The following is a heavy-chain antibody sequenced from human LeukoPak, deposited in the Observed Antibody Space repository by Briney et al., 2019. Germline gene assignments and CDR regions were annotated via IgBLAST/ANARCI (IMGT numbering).Heavy chain of an antibody. J-gene: IGHJ4*02. CDR2: IIPIFGTA. CDR1: GGTFSSYA. V-gene: IGHV1-69*01. CDR3: AGTLRLVGQYYFDY. Sequence: SVKVSCKASGGTFSSYAISWVRQAPGQGLEWMGGIIPIFGTANYAQKFQGRVTITADESTSTAYMELSSLRSEDTAVYYCAGTLRLVGQYYFDYWGQGTLVTVSS. D-gene: IGHD6-19*01.